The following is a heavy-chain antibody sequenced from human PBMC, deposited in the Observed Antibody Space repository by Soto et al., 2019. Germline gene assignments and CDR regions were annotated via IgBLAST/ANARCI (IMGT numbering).Heavy chain of an antibody. CDR2: IIPILGIA. CDR1: GGTFSSYT. J-gene: IGHJ6*03. D-gene: IGHD2-15*01. V-gene: IGHV1-69*02. CDR3: ARAVHSPQYCSGGSCFTHDYYYYMDV. Sequence: QVQLVQSGAEVKKPGSSVKVSCKASGGTFSSYTISWVRQAPGQGLEWMGRIIPILGIANYAQKFQGRVTITPDKSTSTAYMELSSLRSEDTAVYYCARAVHSPQYCSGGSCFTHDYYYYMDVWGKGTTVTVSS.